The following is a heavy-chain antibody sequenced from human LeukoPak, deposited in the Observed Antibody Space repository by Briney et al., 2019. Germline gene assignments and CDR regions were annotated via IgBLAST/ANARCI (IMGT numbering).Heavy chain of an antibody. CDR3: AKDISQGYTFGSIEEDY. CDR2: ISAYNGNT. V-gene: IGHV1-18*01. Sequence: GASVKVSCKASGYTFTSYGISWVRQAPGQGLEWMGWISAYNGNTNYAQKLQGRVTMTTDTSTSTAYMELRSLRSDDTAVYFCAKDISQGYTFGSIEEDYWGQGTLVTVSS. D-gene: IGHD5-18*01. J-gene: IGHJ4*02. CDR1: GYTFTSYG.